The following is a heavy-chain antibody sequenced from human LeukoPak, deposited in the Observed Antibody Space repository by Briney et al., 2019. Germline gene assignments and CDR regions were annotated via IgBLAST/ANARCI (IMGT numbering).Heavy chain of an antibody. V-gene: IGHV3-21*04. CDR1: GFTFSGYS. D-gene: IGHD6-19*01. CDR3: ARDQGRWLGTFDH. Sequence: GGSLRLSCAASGFTFSGYSLTWVRQAPGKGLEWVSSISNTGSYTYYLDSVKGRFTISRDNAKNSTFLQMNSLRAEDTAVYYCARDQGRWLGTFDHWGQGILVTVSS. J-gene: IGHJ4*02. CDR2: ISNTGSYT.